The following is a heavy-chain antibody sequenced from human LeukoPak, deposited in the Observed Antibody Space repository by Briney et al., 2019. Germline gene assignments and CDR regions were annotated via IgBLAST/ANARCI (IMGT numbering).Heavy chain of an antibody. CDR2: ISGSGGST. J-gene: IGHJ3*02. CDR3: AKDFLLGAFDI. CDR1: GFTFKNAW. V-gene: IGHV3-23*01. Sequence: PGGSLRLSCAASGFTFKNAWMNWVRQAPGKGLEWVSAISGSGGSTYYADSVKGRFTISRDNSKNTLYLQMNSLRAEDTAVYYCAKDFLLGAFDIWGQGTMVTVSS. D-gene: IGHD2-8*02.